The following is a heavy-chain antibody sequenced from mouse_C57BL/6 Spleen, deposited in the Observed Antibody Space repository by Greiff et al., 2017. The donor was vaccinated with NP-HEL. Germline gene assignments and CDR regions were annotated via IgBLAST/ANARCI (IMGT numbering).Heavy chain of an antibody. D-gene: IGHD2-5*01. CDR3: ARDRAYYSNYIYAMDY. V-gene: IGHV1-72*01. J-gene: IGHJ4*01. Sequence: QVQLQQSGAELVKPGASVKLSCKASGYTFTSYWMHWVKQRPGRGLEWIGRIDPNSGGTKYNEKFKSKATLTVDKPSSTAYMQLSSLTSEDSAVYYCARDRAYYSNYIYAMDYWGQGTSVTVSS. CDR1: GYTFTSYW. CDR2: IDPNSGGT.